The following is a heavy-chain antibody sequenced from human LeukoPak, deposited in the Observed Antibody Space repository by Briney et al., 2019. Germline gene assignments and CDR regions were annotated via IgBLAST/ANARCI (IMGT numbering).Heavy chain of an antibody. Sequence: XPSETLSLTCAVYGGSFSGYYWSWIRQPPGKGLEWIGEINHSGSTNYNPSLKSRVTISVDTSKNQFSLKLSSVTAADTAVYYCARGRSNWNGLKGSEREYTFYDYWGQGTLVTVSS. J-gene: IGHJ4*02. V-gene: IGHV4-34*01. CDR2: INHSGST. D-gene: IGHD1-20*01. CDR3: ARGRSNWNGLKGSEREYTFYDY. CDR1: GGSFSGYY.